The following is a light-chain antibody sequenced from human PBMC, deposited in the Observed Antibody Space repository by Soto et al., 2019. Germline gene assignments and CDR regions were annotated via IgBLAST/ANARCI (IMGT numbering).Light chain of an antibody. J-gene: IGKJ1*01. V-gene: IGKV1-5*01. CDR2: DAS. CDR1: QSISSW. CDR3: QQYTSYSGT. Sequence: DIQMTQSPSTLSASVGDRVTITCRASQSISSWLAWYQQKPGKAPKLLIYDASSLESGVPSRFSGSGSGTEFTLTISRLQPDDFATYYCQQYTSYSGTFGQGTKVEIK.